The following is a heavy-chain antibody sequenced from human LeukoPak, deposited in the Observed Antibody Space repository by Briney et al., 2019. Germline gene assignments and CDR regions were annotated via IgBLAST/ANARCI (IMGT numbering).Heavy chain of an antibody. CDR2: ISGSGGST. J-gene: IGHJ5*01. D-gene: IGHD3-22*01. CDR1: GFTFSSYA. Sequence: GGSLRLSCAASGFTFSSYAMSWVRQAPGKGLEWVSAISGSGGSTYYADSVKGRFTISRDNSKNTLYLQMNSLRAEDTAVYYCAKDPRYPYYDSSGPDSWGQGTLVTVSS. CDR3: AKDPRYPYYDSSGPDS. V-gene: IGHV3-23*01.